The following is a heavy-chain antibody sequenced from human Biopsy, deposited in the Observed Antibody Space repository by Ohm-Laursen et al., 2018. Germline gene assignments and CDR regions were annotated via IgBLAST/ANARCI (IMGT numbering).Heavy chain of an antibody. D-gene: IGHD5-24*01. CDR1: GASIEDYY. J-gene: IGHJ2*01. Sequence: TLSLTCAVSGASIEDYYWTWIRQAPGKTLEWIASINYRGNTNYNPSLKSRVTMSVNTSKKQFSLRLSSVTAADTAVYYCASAGYNPDWNFDLWGRGTRVTVSS. CDR2: INYRGNT. V-gene: IGHV4-59*12. CDR3: ASAGYNPDWNFDL.